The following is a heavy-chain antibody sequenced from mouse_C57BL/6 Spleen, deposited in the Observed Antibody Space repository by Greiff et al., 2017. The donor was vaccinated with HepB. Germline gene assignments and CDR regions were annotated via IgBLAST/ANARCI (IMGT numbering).Heavy chain of an antibody. V-gene: IGHV1-26*01. CDR1: GYTFTDYY. CDR3: ARSPYDYDEGGAMDY. J-gene: IGHJ4*01. CDR2: INPNNGGT. D-gene: IGHD2-4*01. Sequence: EVQLQQSGPELVKPGASVKISCKASGYTFTDYYMNWVKQSHGKSLEWIGDINPNNGGTSYNQKFKGKATLTVDKSSSTAYMELRSLTSEDSAVYYCARSPYDYDEGGAMDYWGQGTSVTVSS.